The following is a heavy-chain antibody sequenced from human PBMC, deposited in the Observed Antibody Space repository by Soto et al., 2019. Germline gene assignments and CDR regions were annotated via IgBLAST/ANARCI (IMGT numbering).Heavy chain of an antibody. Sequence: EVQLLESGGGVVQPGGSLRLSCEASGFNFKKFAMGWVRQAPGEGLECVSGISCCGGSTFYADSVKGRFSLARDDSKNTLSLQLNSLRVEDTAHYYCAKADGEQWLIPHLDNWGQGTQVTVS. V-gene: IGHV3-23*01. CDR1: GFNFKKFA. CDR3: AKADGEQWLIPHLDN. J-gene: IGHJ1*01. D-gene: IGHD6-19*01. CDR2: ISCCGGST.